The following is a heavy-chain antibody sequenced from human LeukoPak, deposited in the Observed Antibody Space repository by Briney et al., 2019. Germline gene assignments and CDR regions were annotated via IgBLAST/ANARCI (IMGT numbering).Heavy chain of an antibody. CDR1: GYTFTSYD. CDR3: ARNDYGGHDAFDI. Sequence: ASVKVSCKASGYTFTSYDINWVRQATGQGLEWMGWMNPNSGNAGFAQKFQGRVTMTRTTSISTAYMELSSLRSEDTAVYYCARNDYGGHDAFDIWGQGTMVTVSS. V-gene: IGHV1-8*01. J-gene: IGHJ3*02. CDR2: MNPNSGNA. D-gene: IGHD4-17*01.